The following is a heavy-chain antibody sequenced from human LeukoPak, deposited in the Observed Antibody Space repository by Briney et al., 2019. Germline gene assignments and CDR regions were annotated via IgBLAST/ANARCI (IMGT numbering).Heavy chain of an antibody. Sequence: PSETLSLTCTVSGGSISSYYWSWIRQPPGKGLEWIGYIYYSGSTYYNPSLKSRVTILVDTSKNQFSLKLSSVTAADTAVYYCARDRRYYYDSCGYYYVGIFDYWGQGTLVTVSS. V-gene: IGHV4-59*06. J-gene: IGHJ4*02. CDR1: GGSISSYY. D-gene: IGHD3-22*01. CDR3: ARDRRYYYDSCGYYYVGIFDY. CDR2: IYYSGST.